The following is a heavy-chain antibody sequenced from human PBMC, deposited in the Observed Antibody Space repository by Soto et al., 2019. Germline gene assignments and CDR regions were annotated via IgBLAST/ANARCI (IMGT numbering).Heavy chain of an antibody. CDR2: MSANNGNT. V-gene: IGHV1-18*01. CDR1: GYTFTSYG. Sequence: ASVKVSCKASGYTFTSYGINWVRQAPGQGLEWMGWMSANNGNTNYAQKIQDRDTITTNTSISTAYMELSSLRSEDTAVYYCARGSYYDILTAMDVWGKGTTVTSP. CDR3: ARGSYYDILTAMDV. J-gene: IGHJ6*03. D-gene: IGHD3-9*01.